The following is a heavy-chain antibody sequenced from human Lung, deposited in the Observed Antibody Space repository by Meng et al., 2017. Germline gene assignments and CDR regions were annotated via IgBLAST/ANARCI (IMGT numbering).Heavy chain of an antibody. V-gene: IGHV3-73*01. CDR2: IRSTRKNYAT. J-gene: IGHJ3*02. CDR1: GVTICGFD. CDR3: TIYASGHI. Sequence: GESLKIPCVAPGVTICGFDIHRVRQASGKGLEWVGRIRSTRKNYATAYAASMRGEFTISSDDSKNTAYLQMNNLKTEGTTVYYCTIYASGHIWSQGTTVTVSS. D-gene: IGHD6-19*01.